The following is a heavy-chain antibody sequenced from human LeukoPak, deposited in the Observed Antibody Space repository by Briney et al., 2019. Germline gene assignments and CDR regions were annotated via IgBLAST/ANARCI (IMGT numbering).Heavy chain of an antibody. CDR1: GFTFSDYT. J-gene: IGHJ4*02. V-gene: IGHV3-21*01. D-gene: IGHD5-12*01. Sequence: GGSLRLSCAASGFTFSDYTMNWVRQAPGKGLEWVSSIVRSGTYVYYADSLKGRFTISRDNAKNPLYLQMNSLRAEDTAVYYCATSGYNSDYFDFWGQGTLVTVSS. CDR2: IVRSGTYV. CDR3: ATSGYNSDYFDF.